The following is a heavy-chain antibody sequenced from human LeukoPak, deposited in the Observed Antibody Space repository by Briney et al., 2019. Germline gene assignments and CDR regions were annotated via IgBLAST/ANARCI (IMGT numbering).Heavy chain of an antibody. CDR3: AKRNTGITMVRGVIKD. J-gene: IGHJ4*02. D-gene: IGHD3-10*01. CDR1: GGSFSGYY. Sequence: PSETLSLTCAVYGGSFSGYYWSWIRQPPGKGLEWIGEINHSGSTNYNPSLKSRVTISVDTSKNQFSLKLSSVTAADTAVYYCAKRNTGITMVRGVIKDWGQGTLVTASS. CDR2: INHSGST. V-gene: IGHV4-34*01.